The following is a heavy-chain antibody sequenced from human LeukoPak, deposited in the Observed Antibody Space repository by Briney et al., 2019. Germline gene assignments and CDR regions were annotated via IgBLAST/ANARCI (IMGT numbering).Heavy chain of an antibody. J-gene: IGHJ4*02. CDR2: IYSGGST. CDR3: TRGNALTGKYMVY. CDR1: GFSVSNNY. V-gene: IGHV3-53*01. Sequence: PGGSLRLSCAASGFSVSNNYMNWVRQAPGKGLEWVSVIYSGGSTHYADSVKGRFTIFRDNAKNTLFLQMNNLRAEDTAIYYCTRGNALTGKYMVYWGQGTLVTVSS. D-gene: IGHD3-9*01.